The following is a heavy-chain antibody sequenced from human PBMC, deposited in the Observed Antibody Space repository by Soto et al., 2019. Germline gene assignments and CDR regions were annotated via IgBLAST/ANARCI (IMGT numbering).Heavy chain of an antibody. CDR3: ARGVGYDSDYYYYYMDV. D-gene: IGHD5-12*01. V-gene: IGHV3-33*01. Sequence: GVSLRLSCAASGFTFSSYGMHWVRQAPGKGLEWVAVIWYDGSNKYYADSVKGRFTISRDNSKNTLYLQMNSLRAEDTAVYYCARGVGYDSDYYYYYMDVWGKGTTVTVSS. J-gene: IGHJ6*03. CDR1: GFTFSSYG. CDR2: IWYDGSNK.